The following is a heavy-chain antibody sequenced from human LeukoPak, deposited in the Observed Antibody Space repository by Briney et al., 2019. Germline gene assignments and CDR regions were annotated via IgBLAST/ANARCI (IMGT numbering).Heavy chain of an antibody. Sequence: ASVKVSCKASGYTFTGYYMHWVRQAPGQGLEWMGRINPNSGGTNYAQKFQGRVTMTTDTSTSTAYMELRSLRSDDTAVYYCARDTPKAGTTSRVDYWGQGTLVTVSS. D-gene: IGHD1-7*01. CDR1: GYTFTGYY. J-gene: IGHJ4*02. CDR3: ARDTPKAGTTSRVDY. CDR2: INPNSGGT. V-gene: IGHV1-2*06.